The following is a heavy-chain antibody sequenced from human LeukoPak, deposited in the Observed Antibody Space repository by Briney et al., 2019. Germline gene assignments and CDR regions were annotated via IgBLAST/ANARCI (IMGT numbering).Heavy chain of an antibody. Sequence: GESLKISCKGSGYSFTSYWIGWVRQMPGKGLEWMGIIYPGDSDTRYSPSFQGQVTISADKSISTAYLQWSSLRASDTAMYYCARLSGSGSYWRPYWFDPWGQGTLVTVSS. D-gene: IGHD1-26*01. CDR1: GYSFTSYW. V-gene: IGHV5-51*01. CDR3: ARLSGSGSYWRPYWFDP. J-gene: IGHJ5*02. CDR2: IYPGDSDT.